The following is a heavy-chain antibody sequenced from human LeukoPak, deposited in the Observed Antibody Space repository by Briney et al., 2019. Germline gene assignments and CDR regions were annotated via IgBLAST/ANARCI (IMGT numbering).Heavy chain of an antibody. V-gene: IGHV3-11*04. J-gene: IGHJ4*02. CDR3: ARERTPKHYYGSGTYDRYFDH. D-gene: IGHD3-10*01. CDR2: ISSSGGTK. Sequence: GGSLRLSCVASGFTLSDYYMSWIRQAPGKGLEWISFISSSGGTKYYADSVKGRFTISRDTTQNSLYLQMNSLRAEDTALYYCARERTPKHYYGSGTYDRYFDHWGQGTLVTVSS. CDR1: GFTLSDYY.